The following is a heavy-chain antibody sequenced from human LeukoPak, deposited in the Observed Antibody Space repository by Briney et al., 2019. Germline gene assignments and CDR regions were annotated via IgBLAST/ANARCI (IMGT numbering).Heavy chain of an antibody. J-gene: IGHJ4*02. CDR1: GFTFNSYG. CDR3: AREATNGVSGYFDY. V-gene: IGHV3-33*01. D-gene: IGHD2-8*01. Sequence: GVSLRLSCAASGFTFNSYGMHWVRQAPGKGLEWVAVIWYDGSNKYYADSVKGRFTISRDNSKNTLYLQMNSLRAEDTAVYYCAREATNGVSGYFDYWGQGTLVTVSS. CDR2: IWYDGSNK.